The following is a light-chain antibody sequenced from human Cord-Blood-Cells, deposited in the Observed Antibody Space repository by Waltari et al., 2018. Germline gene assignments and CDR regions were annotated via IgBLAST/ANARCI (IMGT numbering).Light chain of an antibody. V-gene: IGKV3-20*01. CDR1: QSVSSSY. J-gene: IGKJ1*01. Sequence: EIVLTQSPGTLSLSPGDRATLSCRASQSVSSSYLAWYQQKPGQAPRLLIYGASSRATGIPDRFSGSGSGTDFTLTISRLEPEDVAVYYCQQYGSSPPTFGQGTKVEIK. CDR2: GAS. CDR3: QQYGSSPPT.